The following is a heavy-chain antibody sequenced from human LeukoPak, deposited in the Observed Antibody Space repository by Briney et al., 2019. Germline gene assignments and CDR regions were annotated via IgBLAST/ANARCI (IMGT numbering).Heavy chain of an antibody. J-gene: IGHJ6*04. V-gene: IGHV3-30*04. Sequence: GGSLRLSCAASGFTFSSYVMHWVRQAPGKGLEWVAIISYDGSNEYYADSVKGRFTISRDNDKNSLYLQMSSLRAEDTAVYYCAELGITMIGGVWGKGTTVTISS. CDR1: GFTFSSYV. D-gene: IGHD3-10*02. CDR2: ISYDGSNE. CDR3: AELGITMIGGV.